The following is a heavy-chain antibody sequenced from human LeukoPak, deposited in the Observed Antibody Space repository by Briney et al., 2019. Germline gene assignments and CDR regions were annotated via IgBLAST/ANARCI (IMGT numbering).Heavy chain of an antibody. CDR3: ARDWEQYRYAVLDY. CDR1: GFTFSGSC. CDR2: INQDGSEK. V-gene: IGHV3-7*01. Sequence: PGGSLRLSCTASGFTFSGSCMSWVRQAPGKGLEWVSNINQDGSEKYYVDSVKGRFTISRDNAKNSLYQQMNSLRAEDTAVYYCARDWEQYRYAVLDYWGQGTLVTVSS. J-gene: IGHJ4*02. D-gene: IGHD5-18*01.